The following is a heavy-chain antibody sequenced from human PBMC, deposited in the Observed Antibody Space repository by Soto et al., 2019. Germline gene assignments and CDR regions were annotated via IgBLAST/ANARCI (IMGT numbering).Heavy chain of an antibody. V-gene: IGHV4-59*01. CDR2: MYYSGST. CDR3: ARACGAKSFDY. Sequence: SETLSLTCTVSGGSISSYYWSWIRQPPGKGLEWIGYMYYSGSTNYNPSLKSRVTISVDTSKNQFSLKLSSVTAAVTVGYYCARACGAKSFDYWGQGTLVTVSS. J-gene: IGHJ4*02. D-gene: IGHD2-15*01. CDR1: GGSISSYY.